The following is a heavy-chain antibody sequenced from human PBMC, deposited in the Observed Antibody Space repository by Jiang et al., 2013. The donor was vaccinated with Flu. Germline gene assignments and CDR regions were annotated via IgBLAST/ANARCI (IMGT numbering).Heavy chain of an antibody. CDR3: ARDSFMITFGGPMDYYYYMDV. CDR2: ISAYNGNT. V-gene: IGHV1-18*01. J-gene: IGHJ6*03. CDR1: GYTFTSYG. D-gene: IGHD3-16*01. Sequence: GAEVKKPGASVKVSCKASGYTFTSYGISWVRQAPGQGLEWMGWISAYNGNTNYAQKLQGRVTMTTDTSTSTAYMELRSLRSDDTAVYYCARDSFMITFGGPMDYYYYMDVWGKGTTVTVSS.